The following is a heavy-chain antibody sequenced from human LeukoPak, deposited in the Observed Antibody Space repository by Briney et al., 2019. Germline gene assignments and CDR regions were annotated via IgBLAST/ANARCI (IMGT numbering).Heavy chain of an antibody. CDR1: GVSVSTNSVA. D-gene: IGHD2-15*01. J-gene: IGHJ3*01. V-gene: IGHV6-1*01. CDR2: TYYRSKWNN. Sequence: SQTLSLTCAISGVSVSTNSVAWNWIRQSPSRGLEWLGRTYYRSKWNNDYAVSVKSRITINPDTSKNQFSLQLNSVTPDDTALYYCARGKYSGFDLWGQGTMVTVSS. CDR3: ARGKYSGFDL.